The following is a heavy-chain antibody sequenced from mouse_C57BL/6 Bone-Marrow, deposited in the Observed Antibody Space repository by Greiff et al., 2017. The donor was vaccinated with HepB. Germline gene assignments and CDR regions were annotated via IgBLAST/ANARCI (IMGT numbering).Heavy chain of an antibody. J-gene: IGHJ1*03. V-gene: IGHV1-15*01. CDR2: IDPETGGT. D-gene: IGHD2-1*01. Sequence: QVQLQQSGAELVRPGASVTLSCKASGYTFTDYEMHWVKQTPLHGLEWIGAIDPETGGTAYNQKFKGKAILTADKSSSTAYMELRSLTSEDSAVYYCTAGDGNVYFDVWGTGTTVTVSS. CDR1: GYTFTDYE. CDR3: TAGDGNVYFDV.